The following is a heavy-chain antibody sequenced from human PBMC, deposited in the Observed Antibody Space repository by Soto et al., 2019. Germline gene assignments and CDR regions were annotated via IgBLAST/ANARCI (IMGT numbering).Heavy chain of an antibody. D-gene: IGHD2-21*01. J-gene: IGHJ6*02. V-gene: IGHV3-23*01. Sequence: ASLRLSCAASVCTSSSYPTSCVRQAAGKELEWVSAISGSGGSTYYADSVKGRFTISRDNSKNTLYLQMNSLRAEDTAVYYCAKDSLWSPNYYYYVMYFRAQRTTVPVS. CDR3: AKDSLWSPNYYYYVMYF. CDR1: VCTSSSYP. CDR2: ISGSGGST.